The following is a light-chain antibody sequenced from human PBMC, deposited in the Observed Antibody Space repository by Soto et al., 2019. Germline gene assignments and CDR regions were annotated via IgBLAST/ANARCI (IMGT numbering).Light chain of an antibody. CDR2: GAS. J-gene: IGKJ1*01. CDR3: QQYNNWPPT. Sequence: TLSVSPGERATLSCRASQSVSSNLAWYHQKPGQAPRLLIFGASTRATGIPARFSGSGSGTEFTLTISSLQSEDFAVYYCQQYNNWPPTFGQGTKVDIK. V-gene: IGKV3-15*01. CDR1: QSVSSN.